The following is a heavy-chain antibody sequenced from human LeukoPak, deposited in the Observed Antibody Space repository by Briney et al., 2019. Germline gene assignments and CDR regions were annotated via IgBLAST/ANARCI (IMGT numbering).Heavy chain of an antibody. D-gene: IGHD6-13*01. V-gene: IGHV3-23*01. Sequence: GGSLSLSCAASGFTFSSYAMSWVRQAPGKGLEWVSAISGSGGSTYYADSVKGRFTISRDNSKNTLYLQMNSLRAEDTAVYYCASAAGSDYYYYMDVWGKGTTVTVSS. CDR1: GFTFSSYA. J-gene: IGHJ6*03. CDR3: ASAAGSDYYYYMDV. CDR2: ISGSGGST.